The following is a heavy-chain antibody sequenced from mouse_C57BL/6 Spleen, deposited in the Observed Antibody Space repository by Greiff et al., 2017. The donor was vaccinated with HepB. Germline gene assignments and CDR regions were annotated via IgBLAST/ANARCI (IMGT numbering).Heavy chain of an antibody. V-gene: IGHV1-85*01. J-gene: IGHJ2*01. CDR3: ATYYYGSSSYYFDY. Sequence: VQLQESGPELVKPGASVKLSCKASGYTFTSYDINWVKQRPGQGLEWIGWIYPRDGSNKYTEKFKGKATLAVDTSSSTAYMELHSLTSEDSAVYFCATYYYGSSSYYFDYWGQGTTLTVSS. D-gene: IGHD1-1*01. CDR2: IYPRDGSN. CDR1: GYTFTSYD.